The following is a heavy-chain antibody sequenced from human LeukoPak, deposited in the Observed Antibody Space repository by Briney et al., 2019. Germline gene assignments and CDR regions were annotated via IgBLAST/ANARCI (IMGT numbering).Heavy chain of an antibody. CDR3: ARRYSGYDCMDV. J-gene: IGHJ6*03. CDR1: GGTFSSYA. Sequence: ASVKVSCKASGGTFSSYAISWVRQAPGQGLEWMGGIIPIFGTANYAQKFQGRVTITTDESTSTAYMELSSLRSEDTAVYYCARRYSGYDCMDVWGKGTTVTVSS. V-gene: IGHV1-69*05. D-gene: IGHD5-12*01. CDR2: IIPIFGTA.